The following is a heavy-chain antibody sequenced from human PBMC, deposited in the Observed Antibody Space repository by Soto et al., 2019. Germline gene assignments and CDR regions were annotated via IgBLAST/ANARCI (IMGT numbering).Heavy chain of an antibody. D-gene: IGHD6-6*01. CDR1: GFTFSGSA. V-gene: IGHV3-73*01. CDR2: IRSKANSYAT. CDR3: TSYGSSFDY. J-gene: IGHJ4*02. Sequence: GGSLRLSCAASGFTFSGSAMHWVRQASGKGLEWVGRIRSKANSYATAYAASVKGRFTISRDDSKNTAYLQMNSLKTEGTAVYYCTSYGSSFDYWGQGTLVTVSS.